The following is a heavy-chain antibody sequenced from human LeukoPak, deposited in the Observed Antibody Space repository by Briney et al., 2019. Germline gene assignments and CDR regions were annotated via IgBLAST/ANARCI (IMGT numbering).Heavy chain of an antibody. CDR2: IYTSGST. D-gene: IGHD6-13*01. V-gene: IGHV4-61*02. CDR3: ARAVKDSSSRAWFDP. Sequence: SETLSLTCTVSGGSISSGSYYWSWIRQPAGKGLEWIGRIYTSGSTNYNPSLKSRVTISVDTSKNQFSLKLSSVTAANTAVYYCARAVKDSSSRAWFDPWGQGTLVIVSS. J-gene: IGHJ5*02. CDR1: GGSISSGSYY.